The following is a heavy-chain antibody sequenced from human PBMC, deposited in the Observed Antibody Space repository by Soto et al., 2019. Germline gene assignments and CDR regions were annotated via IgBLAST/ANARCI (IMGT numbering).Heavy chain of an antibody. V-gene: IGHV3-30-3*01. CDR2: ISYDGNTQ. CDR3: AKASRPSRISTPDFDY. Sequence: QVQLVESGGGVVQPGTSLRLSCAASGFTLSSYSIHWVRQAPGKGLDWVAVISYDGNTQFYGDSVKGRFIVSRDNSRNTLYLQLNNLQAEDTAVYYCAKASRPSRISTPDFDYWGQGTLVTVSS. J-gene: IGHJ4*02. CDR1: GFTLSSYS.